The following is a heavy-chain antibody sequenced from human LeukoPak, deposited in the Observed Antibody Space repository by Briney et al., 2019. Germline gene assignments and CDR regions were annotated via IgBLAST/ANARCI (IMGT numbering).Heavy chain of an antibody. J-gene: IGHJ4*02. CDR1: GYSFTSYW. V-gene: IGHV5-51*01. CDR3: ARLRVPRRYYDSSGYYFYFDY. Sequence: GESLKVSCKGSGYSFTSYWIGWVRQMPGKGLEWMGIIYPDDSDTRYSPSFQGQVTISADKSISTAYLQWSSLKASDTAMYYCARLRVPRRYYDSSGYYFYFDYWGQGTLVTVSS. D-gene: IGHD3-22*01. CDR2: IYPDDSDT.